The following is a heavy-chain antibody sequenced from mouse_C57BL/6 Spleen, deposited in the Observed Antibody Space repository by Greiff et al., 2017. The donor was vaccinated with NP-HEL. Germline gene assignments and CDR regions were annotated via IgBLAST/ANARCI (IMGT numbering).Heavy chain of an antibody. Sequence: QVQLQQPGAELVKPGASVKMSCKASGYTFTSYWITWVKQRPGQGLEWIGDIYPGSGSTNYNEKFKSKATLTVDTSSSTAYMQLSSLTAEDSAVDYCARGRSAGYVWFAYGGQGTLVTVSA. V-gene: IGHV1-55*01. J-gene: IGHJ3*01. CDR2: IYPGSGST. D-gene: IGHD3-2*02. CDR1: GYTFTSYW. CDR3: ARGRSAGYVWFAY.